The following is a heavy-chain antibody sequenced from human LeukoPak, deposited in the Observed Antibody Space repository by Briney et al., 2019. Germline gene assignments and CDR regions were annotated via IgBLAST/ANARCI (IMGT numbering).Heavy chain of an antibody. CDR3: ARERDDDPFDI. Sequence: ASVKVSCKASGDSSRTNAIVWLRQAPGQRPEWMGWISAGSGNTKYSQTFQDRLTLTRDTAASTVYMDLSSLRPEDTAVYFCARERDDDPFDIWGQGTLVIISS. J-gene: IGHJ3*02. V-gene: IGHV1-3*01. CDR1: GDSSRTNA. D-gene: IGHD1-1*01. CDR2: ISAGSGNT.